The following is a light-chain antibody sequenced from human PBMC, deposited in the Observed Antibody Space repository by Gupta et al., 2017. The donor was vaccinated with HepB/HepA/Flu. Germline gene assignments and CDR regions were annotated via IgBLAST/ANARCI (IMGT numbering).Light chain of an antibody. CDR3: GQGSHYSPS. Sequence: VLTQSPLSLPVTLGQSASISCRSSQNLRCSDANNFLNWYHQSPVLSPRRLIHRGSNRDFRVPDTPTARASGTDFRLKISSVEAEDVGVYYCGQGSHYSPSFGRGTKLEIK. J-gene: IGKJ4*01. V-gene: IGKV2-30*01. CDR1: QNLRCSDANNF. CDR2: RGS.